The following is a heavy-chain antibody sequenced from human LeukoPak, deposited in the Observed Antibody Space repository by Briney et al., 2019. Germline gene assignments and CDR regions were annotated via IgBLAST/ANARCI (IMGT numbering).Heavy chain of an antibody. CDR3: ARGDCSGGSCYSFYYYYYMDV. V-gene: IGHV4-39*07. Sequence: SETLSLTCTVSGGSISSSSYYWGWIRQPPGKGLEWIGSIYYSGSTYYNPSLKSRVTISVDTSKNQFSLKLSSVTAADTAVYYCARGDCSGGSCYSFYYYYYMDVWGKGTTVTVSS. D-gene: IGHD2-15*01. J-gene: IGHJ6*03. CDR2: IYYSGST. CDR1: GGSISSSSYY.